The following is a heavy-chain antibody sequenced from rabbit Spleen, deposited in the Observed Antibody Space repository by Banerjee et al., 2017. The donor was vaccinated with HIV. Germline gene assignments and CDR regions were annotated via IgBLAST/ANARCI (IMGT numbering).Heavy chain of an antibody. CDR3: ARDKDQHIYVYEFNL. J-gene: IGHJ4*01. CDR2: IYTGDGRT. V-gene: IGHV1S45*01. D-gene: IGHD6-1*01. CDR1: GFSFSTSYY. Sequence: QEQQVASGGGLVQPEGSLTLNCTASGFSFSTSYYMCWVRQAPGKGLELIACIYTGDGRTWYASWAKGRFTISKASSTTVTLQMNILTAADTATYFCARDKDQHIYVYEFNLWGPGTLVTVS.